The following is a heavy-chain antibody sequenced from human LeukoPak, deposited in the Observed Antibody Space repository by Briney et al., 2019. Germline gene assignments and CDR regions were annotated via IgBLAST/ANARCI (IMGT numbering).Heavy chain of an antibody. J-gene: IGHJ4*02. D-gene: IGHD3-10*01. V-gene: IGHV3-74*01. CDR3: VRDIVAGSGSYSD. Sequence: GGSLTLSCAASGFTFRSAWMHWVRQAPGKGLVWVSRIRGDGGDANYADFVKGRYTISRDNAKSTLYLQMNGLGVEDTAVYYCVRDIVAGSGSYSDWGKGTLVTVSS. CDR2: IRGDGGDA. CDR1: GFTFRSAW.